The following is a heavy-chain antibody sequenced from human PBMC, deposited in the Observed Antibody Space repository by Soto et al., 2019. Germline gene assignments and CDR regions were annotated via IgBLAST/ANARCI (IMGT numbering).Heavy chain of an antibody. CDR2: IIPILGTA. CDR1: GGTFSSYT. Sequence: ASVKVSCKASGGTFSSYTISWVRQAPGQGLEWMGRIIPILGTANYAQKLQGRVTMTTDTSTSTAYMELRSLRSDDTAVYYCARDSPPFDPWGQGTLVTVSS. CDR3: ARDSPPFDP. V-gene: IGHV1-69*08. J-gene: IGHJ5*02.